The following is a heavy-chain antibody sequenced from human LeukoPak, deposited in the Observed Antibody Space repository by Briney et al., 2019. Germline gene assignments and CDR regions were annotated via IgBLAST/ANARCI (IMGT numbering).Heavy chain of an antibody. V-gene: IGHV3-9*01. D-gene: IGHD1-14*01. J-gene: IGHJ1*01. CDR3: AKDITAKARMGITLSFQH. Sequence: GGSLRLSCAASGFTFDDYAMHWVRQAPGKGLEWVSGISWNSGSIGYADSVKGRFTISRDNAKNSLYLQMSSLRAEDTALYYCAKDITAKARMGITLSFQHWGQGTLVTVSS. CDR1: GFTFDDYA. CDR2: ISWNSGSI.